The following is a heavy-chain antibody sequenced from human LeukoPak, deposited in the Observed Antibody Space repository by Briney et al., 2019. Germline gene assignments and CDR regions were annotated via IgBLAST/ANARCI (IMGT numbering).Heavy chain of an antibody. CDR2: IKQDGSEK. Sequence: GGSLRLSCAASGFTFSSYWMSWVRQAPGKGLEWVANIKQDGSEKNYVDSVKGRFTISRDNAKNSLYLQMNSLRAEDTAVYYCARDGVLNWFDPWGQGTLVTVSS. CDR1: GFTFSSYW. D-gene: IGHD2/OR15-2a*01. V-gene: IGHV3-7*01. J-gene: IGHJ5*02. CDR3: ARDGVLNWFDP.